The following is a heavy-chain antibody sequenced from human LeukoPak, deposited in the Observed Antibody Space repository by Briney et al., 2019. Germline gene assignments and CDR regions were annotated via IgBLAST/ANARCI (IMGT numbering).Heavy chain of an antibody. CDR3: ASVRGYSSGWYASGFDP. Sequence: SETLSLTCTVSGGSISSSSYYWGWIRQPPGKGLEWIGSIYYSGSTNYNPSLKSRVTISLDTSKNQFSLKLSSVTAADTAVYYCASVRGYSSGWYASGFDPWGQGTLVTVSS. J-gene: IGHJ5*02. CDR2: IYYSGST. CDR1: GGSISSSSYY. V-gene: IGHV4-39*07. D-gene: IGHD6-19*01.